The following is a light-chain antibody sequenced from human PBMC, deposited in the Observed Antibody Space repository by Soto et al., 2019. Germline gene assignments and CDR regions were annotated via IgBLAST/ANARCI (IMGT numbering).Light chain of an antibody. V-gene: IGKV3-20*01. CDR2: GAS. CDR3: QQYYSTPYT. CDR1: QSVSSSY. J-gene: IGKJ2*01. Sequence: EIVLTQSPGTLSLSPGERATLSCRASQSVSSSYLAWYQQKPGQAPRLLIYGASSRATGIPGRFSGSGSGTDFTLTISRLEPEDFAVYYCQQYYSTPYTFGQGTKLEIK.